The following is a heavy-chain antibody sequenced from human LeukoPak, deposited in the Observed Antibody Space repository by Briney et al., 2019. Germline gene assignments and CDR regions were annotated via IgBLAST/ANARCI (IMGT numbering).Heavy chain of an antibody. CDR1: GFTFSSYS. D-gene: IGHD2-2*01. CDR2: ISSSSSYI. CDR3: ARGCSSTSCPYWYFDL. Sequence: GGSLRLSCAASGFTFSSYSMNWVRQAPGKGLEWVSSISSSSSYIYYADSVKGRFTISRDNAKNSLYLQMNSLRAEDTAVYYCARGCSSTSCPYWYFDLWGRGTLVTVSS. J-gene: IGHJ2*01. V-gene: IGHV3-21*01.